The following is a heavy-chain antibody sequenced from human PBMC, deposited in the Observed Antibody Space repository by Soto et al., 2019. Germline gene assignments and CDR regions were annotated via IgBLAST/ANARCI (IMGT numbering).Heavy chain of an antibody. D-gene: IGHD2-15*01. J-gene: IGHJ6*03. V-gene: IGHV3-74*02. CDR1: GFTFSNYW. CDR3: ARGDCVGGTCYSLAGSFYYYMDV. Sequence: EVQLVESGGGLVQPGGSLRLSCAASGFTFSNYWMYWDRQAPGKGLEWVSRINGDGSVSSYADSVKGRLTISRDNVKNTLYLQMDSLRAEDTAVYYCARGDCVGGTCYSLAGSFYYYMDVWGKGTTVTVFS. CDR2: INGDGSVS.